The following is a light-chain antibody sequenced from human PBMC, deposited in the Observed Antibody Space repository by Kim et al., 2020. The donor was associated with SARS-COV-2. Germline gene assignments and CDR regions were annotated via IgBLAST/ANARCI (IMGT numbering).Light chain of an antibody. CDR1: NSDVGSYNL. CDR2: DVN. CDR3: SSYAGSATHVL. V-gene: IGLV2-23*02. J-gene: IGLJ2*01. Sequence: SITISCTGANSDVGSYNLVSWYQHHPGKAPKLMIYDVNKRPSGVSNRFSGSKSGKMASLTISGLQAEDEANYYCSSYAGSATHVLFGGGTQLTVL.